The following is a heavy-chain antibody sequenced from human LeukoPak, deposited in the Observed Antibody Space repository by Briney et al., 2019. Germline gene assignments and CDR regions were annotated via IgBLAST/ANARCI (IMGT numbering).Heavy chain of an antibody. CDR3: ARGDPIVVVY. V-gene: IGHV3-33*01. D-gene: IGHD3-22*01. Sequence: PGGSLRLSCATSGFTFRSHAMHWVRQSPGKGLEWVAQIWYDGSNKYYADSVKGRFSVSGDNSKNTLYLQMNSLRAEDTAVYYCARGDPIVVVYWGQGTLVTVSS. CDR1: GFTFRSHA. J-gene: IGHJ4*02. CDR2: IWYDGSNK.